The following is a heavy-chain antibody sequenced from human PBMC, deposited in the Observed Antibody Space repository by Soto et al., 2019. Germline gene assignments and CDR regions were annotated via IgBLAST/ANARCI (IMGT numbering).Heavy chain of an antibody. J-gene: IGHJ3*02. CDR3: ARDHIAAADTYALDI. V-gene: IGHV1-46*01. D-gene: IGHD6-25*01. CDR1: GYTFSSYY. CDR2: INPGTGAT. Sequence: ASVKVSCKASGYTFSSYYMHWVRQAPGQGLEWVGLINPGTGATTYAQKFQGRATMTSDTSTSTVYMGLRSLTSEDTAAYYCARDHIAAADTYALDIWGQGTMVTVSS.